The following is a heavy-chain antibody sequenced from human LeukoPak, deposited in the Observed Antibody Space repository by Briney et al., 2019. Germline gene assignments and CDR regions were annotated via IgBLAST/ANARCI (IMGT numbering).Heavy chain of an antibody. V-gene: IGHV3-23*01. CDR2: ISRSDGTT. CDR3: TNSDDYGDY. Sequence: PGGSLRLSCAGSGFTFSSYAMTWVRQAPGTGLEWVSSISRSDGTTYYADSVKGRFTISRDNSKNTLFLQMNSLRAEDTAVYYCTNSDDYGDYWGQGTLVTVSS. J-gene: IGHJ4*02. CDR1: GFTFSSYA.